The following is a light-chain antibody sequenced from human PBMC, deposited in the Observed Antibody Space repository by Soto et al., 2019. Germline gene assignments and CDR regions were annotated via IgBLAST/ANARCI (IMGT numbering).Light chain of an antibody. CDR1: QGVSNT. CDR3: QQYNDWPYT. J-gene: IGKJ2*01. Sequence: EIVMTQSPATLSVSPGGRATLSCRASQGVSNTLAWYQQKPGQAPRLLIYRASIRATAIPARFSGGGSGTEFTLTISSLQSKDFAVYYAQQYNDWPYTFGQGTKVDIK. CDR2: RAS. V-gene: IGKV3-15*01.